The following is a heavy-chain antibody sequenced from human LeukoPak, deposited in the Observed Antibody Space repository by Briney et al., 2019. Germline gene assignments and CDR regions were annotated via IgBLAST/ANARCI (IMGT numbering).Heavy chain of an antibody. D-gene: IGHD3-22*01. J-gene: IGHJ6*03. V-gene: IGHV3-7*01. CDR3: ARDGRHSSGFNYYYYYYMDV. Sequence: GGSLRLSCAASGFTFSTYWMSWVRQAPGKGLEWVANIKQDGSEKYYVDSVKGRFTISRDNAKNSLYLQMNSLRAEDTAVYYCARDGRHSSGFNYYYYYYMDVWGKGTTVTVSS. CDR2: IKQDGSEK. CDR1: GFTFSTYW.